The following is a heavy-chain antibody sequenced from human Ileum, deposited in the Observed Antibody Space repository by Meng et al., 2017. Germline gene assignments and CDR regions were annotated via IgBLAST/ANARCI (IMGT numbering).Heavy chain of an antibody. D-gene: IGHD4-17*01. CDR1: GFSLTTHGVG. Sequence: QITLKGSGPTLVKPTQTLTLTCTFSGFSLTTHGVGVGWVRQSPGKALEWVAFIYWDDEKRYSPSLRDRLTITKFTSENQVVLTVTNMDPLDTATYYCAKGHYGAPDEWGQGTLVTVSS. J-gene: IGHJ4*02. CDR2: IYWDDEK. CDR3: AKGHYGAPDE. V-gene: IGHV2-5*02.